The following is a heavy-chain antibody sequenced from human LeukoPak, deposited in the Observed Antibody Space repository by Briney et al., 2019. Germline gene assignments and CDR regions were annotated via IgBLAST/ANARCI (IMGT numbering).Heavy chain of an antibody. CDR1: GDSISSGPYY. J-gene: IGHJ4*02. CDR2: IYYSGNT. D-gene: IGHD3/OR15-3a*01. Sequence: SETLSLTCTVSGDSISSGPYYWGWIRQPPGKGLEWIGSIYYSGNTYYNASLKSQVSISIDTSKNQFSLKLTSVTAADTAVYYCARQTGSGLFILPGGQGTLVTVSS. CDR3: ARQTGSGLFILP. V-gene: IGHV4-39*01.